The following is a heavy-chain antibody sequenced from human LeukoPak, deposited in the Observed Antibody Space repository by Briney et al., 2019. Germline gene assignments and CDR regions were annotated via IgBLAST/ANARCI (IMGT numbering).Heavy chain of an antibody. CDR2: ISGSGSRT. J-gene: IGHJ4*02. V-gene: IGHV3-23*01. Sequence: GGSLRLSCAASGFTFSDYAMTWARQAPGKGLEWVSSISGSGSRTYYTESVKGRFTISRDNSKNTLYLQMNSLRADETAIYYCASRPRADIGPLDFWGQGTLVTGSS. D-gene: IGHD1-14*01. CDR3: ASRPRADIGPLDF. CDR1: GFTFSDYA.